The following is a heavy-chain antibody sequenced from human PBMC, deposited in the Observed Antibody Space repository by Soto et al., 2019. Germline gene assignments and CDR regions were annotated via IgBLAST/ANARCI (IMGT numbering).Heavy chain of an antibody. V-gene: IGHV1-24*01. J-gene: IGHJ4*02. Sequence: QVQLVQSGAEVKKPGASVKVSCKVSGYTLTELSMXXXXXAXXXGLEWMGGFDPDDGETIYAQKFQGRVTMTEDTXXXXXXXXXXXXXXXXXXXXXXXXXXXXXXXXXXYWGQGTLVTVSS. CDR1: GYTLTELS. CDR3: XXXXXXXXXXXXY. CDR2: FDPDDGET.